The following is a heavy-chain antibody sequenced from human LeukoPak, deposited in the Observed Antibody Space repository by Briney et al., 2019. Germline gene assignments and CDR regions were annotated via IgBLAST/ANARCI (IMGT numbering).Heavy chain of an antibody. CDR2: IYTSGST. CDR1: GGSISSYY. CDR3: ARGIQPQPHNWFDP. D-gene: IGHD5-18*01. Sequence: TTSETLSLTCTVSGGSISSYYWSWIRQPAGKGLEWIGRIYTSGSTNYNPPLKSRVTMSVDTSKNQFSLKLSSVTAADTAVYYCARGIQPQPHNWFDPWGQGTLVTVSS. J-gene: IGHJ5*02. V-gene: IGHV4-4*07.